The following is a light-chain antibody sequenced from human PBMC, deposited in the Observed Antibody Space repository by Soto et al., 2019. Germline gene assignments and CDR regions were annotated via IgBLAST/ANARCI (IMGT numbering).Light chain of an antibody. V-gene: IGLV2-18*02. CDR3: SSYTSSSTYV. Sequence: QSALTQPPSVSGSPGQSVTISCTGTISDVGFYARASWYQQVPGTAPKLLIYDVTNRPSGVPDRFSGSQSGKTASLTVSGLQAEDEADYYCSSYTSSSTYVFGTGTKLTVL. CDR1: ISDVGFYAR. J-gene: IGLJ1*01. CDR2: DVT.